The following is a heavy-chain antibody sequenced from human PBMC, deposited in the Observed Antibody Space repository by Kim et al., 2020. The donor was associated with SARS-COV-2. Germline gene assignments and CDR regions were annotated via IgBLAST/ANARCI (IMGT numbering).Heavy chain of an antibody. J-gene: IGHJ3*02. CDR3: AGLRDDAFDI. Sequence: STYYHPSLKSRVTISVDTSKNQFSLKLSSVTAADTAVYYCAGLRDDAFDIWGQGTMVTVSS. CDR2: ST. D-gene: IGHD4-17*01. V-gene: IGHV4-31*02.